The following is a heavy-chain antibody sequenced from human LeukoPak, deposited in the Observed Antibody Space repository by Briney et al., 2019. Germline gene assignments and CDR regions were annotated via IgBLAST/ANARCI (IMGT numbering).Heavy chain of an antibody. CDR2: ISGSSSTI. J-gene: IGHJ6*03. Sequence: QSGGSLRLSCAASGFTFSSYAMSWVRQAPGKGLEWVSAISGSSSTIYYADSVKGRFTISRDNAKNSLYLQMNSLRAEDTAVYYCARVSIAAAGTLNYYYYMDVWGKGTTVTVSS. CDR1: GFTFSSYA. V-gene: IGHV3-48*01. CDR3: ARVSIAAAGTLNYYYYMDV. D-gene: IGHD6-13*01.